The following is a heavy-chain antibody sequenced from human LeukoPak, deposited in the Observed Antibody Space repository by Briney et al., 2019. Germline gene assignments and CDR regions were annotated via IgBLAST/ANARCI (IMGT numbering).Heavy chain of an antibody. CDR1: GSKFSNYW. CDR3: ARHREGYSSNWSWFDP. Sequence: KRGESLQISCKGSGSKFSNYWIAWVRQVPGKGLEWMGIIYPGDSDTRYSPSFQGQVNISADKSINTAYLQWSSLKASDTAMYYCARHREGYSSNWSWFDPWGQGTLVTVSS. J-gene: IGHJ5*02. CDR2: IYPGDSDT. V-gene: IGHV5-51*01. D-gene: IGHD6-13*01.